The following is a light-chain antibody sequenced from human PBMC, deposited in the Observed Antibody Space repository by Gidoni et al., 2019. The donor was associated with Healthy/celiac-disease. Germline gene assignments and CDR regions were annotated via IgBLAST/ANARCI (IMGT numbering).Light chain of an antibody. CDR3: QQYNNWYYT. J-gene: IGKJ2*01. V-gene: IGKV3-15*01. CDR1: QCVSSN. Sequence: EIVMTQSPATLSVSPGERATLSCRASQCVSSNLAWYQQKPGQAPRLLIYGASTRATGIPARFSGSGSGTEFTLTISSLQSEDFAVYYCQQYNNWYYTFGQGTKLEIK. CDR2: GAS.